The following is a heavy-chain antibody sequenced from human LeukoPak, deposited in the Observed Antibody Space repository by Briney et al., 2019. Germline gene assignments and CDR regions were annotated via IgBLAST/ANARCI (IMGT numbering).Heavy chain of an antibody. Sequence: GKSLRLSCVGSGFTFRSYGIHWVRQAPGKGLEWVAVISYDGNHKQFADSVKGRFTISRDNSKNTLYLQMNSLRAEETAVYYCAKDLAPTTVGFFDYWGQGTLDTVSS. J-gene: IGHJ4*02. CDR3: AKDLAPTTVGFFDY. CDR1: GFTFRSYG. D-gene: IGHD4-23*01. CDR2: ISYDGNHK. V-gene: IGHV3-30*18.